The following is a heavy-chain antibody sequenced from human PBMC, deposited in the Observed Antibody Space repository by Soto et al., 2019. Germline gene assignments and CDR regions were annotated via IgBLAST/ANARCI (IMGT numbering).Heavy chain of an antibody. Sequence: ASVKVSCKASGYSFSGDYIEWVLQAPGQGPEWLGWIYPNTETTDSSKKFQGRVTMTSDMSTRTVYMELRDLRSDDTAVYYCVSLQTSGWPGVHWGQGTLVTVSS. CDR2: IYPNTETT. CDR1: GYSFSGDY. V-gene: IGHV1-2*02. CDR3: VSLQTSGWPGVH. D-gene: IGHD6-25*01. J-gene: IGHJ4*02.